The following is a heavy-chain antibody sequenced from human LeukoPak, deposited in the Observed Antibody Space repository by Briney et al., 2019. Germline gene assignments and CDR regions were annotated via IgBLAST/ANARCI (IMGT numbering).Heavy chain of an antibody. J-gene: IGHJ3*02. CDR2: TYYRSKWYN. Sequence: SQTLSLTCAISGDSVSSDSAAWNWIRQSPSRGLEWLGRTYYRSKWYNDYAVSVKSRITINPDTSKNQFSLQLNSVTPEDTAVYYCARVRDTAAAAHDAFDIWGQGTMVTVSS. D-gene: IGHD6-13*01. V-gene: IGHV6-1*01. CDR3: ARVRDTAAAAHDAFDI. CDR1: GDSVSSDSAA.